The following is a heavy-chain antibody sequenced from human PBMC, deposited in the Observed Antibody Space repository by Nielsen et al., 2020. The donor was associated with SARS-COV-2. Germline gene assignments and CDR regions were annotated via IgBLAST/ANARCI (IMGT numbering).Heavy chain of an antibody. V-gene: IGHV3-48*01. CDR2: ISSSSSTI. CDR3: ARESGVGELLGVSFDY. Sequence: GGSLRLSCAASGFTFRTYSMNWVRQAPGKGLEWVSYISSSSSTIYYADSVKGRFTISRDNSKNTLYLQMNSLRGEDTAVYYCARESGVGELLGVSFDYWGQGTLVTVSS. D-gene: IGHD3-10*01. J-gene: IGHJ4*02. CDR1: GFTFRTYS.